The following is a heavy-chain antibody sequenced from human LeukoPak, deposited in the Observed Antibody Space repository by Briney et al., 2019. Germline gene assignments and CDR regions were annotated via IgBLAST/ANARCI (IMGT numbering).Heavy chain of an antibody. CDR3: TRVEETATTASIIRKYSYYSYYMDV. Sequence: PGRSLRLSCAASGFTFSSYSMNWVRQAPGKGLEWVSYISSSSSTIYYADSVKGRFTISRDNAKNSLYLQMNSLRAEDTAVYYCTRVEETATTASIIRKYSYYSYYMDVWGKGNTVTVSS. CDR2: ISSSSSTI. J-gene: IGHJ6*03. CDR1: GFTFSSYS. D-gene: IGHD4-11*01. V-gene: IGHV3-48*01.